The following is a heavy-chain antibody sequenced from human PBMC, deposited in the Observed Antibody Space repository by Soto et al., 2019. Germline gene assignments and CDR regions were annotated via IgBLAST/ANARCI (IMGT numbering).Heavy chain of an antibody. CDR1: GFTLSNYA. CDR3: AKDLPVTGSYQGGCVDV. D-gene: IGHD1-26*01. Sequence: QVQLVESGGGVVQPGRSLRLSCAASGFTLSNYAMHWVRQAPGKGLEWVAVISHDGSNDYYADSVKGRFTISGDNSKNTLYRQMTSLRAEDTAVYYCAKDLPVTGSYQGGCVDVWGQGTTVTVSS. CDR2: ISHDGSND. J-gene: IGHJ6*02. V-gene: IGHV3-30*18.